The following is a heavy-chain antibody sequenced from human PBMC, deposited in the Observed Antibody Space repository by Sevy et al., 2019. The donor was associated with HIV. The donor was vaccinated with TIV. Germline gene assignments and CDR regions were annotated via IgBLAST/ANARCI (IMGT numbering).Heavy chain of an antibody. D-gene: IGHD3-3*01. V-gene: IGHV4-39*01. CDR3: ARVVDFWSGYLDY. CDR2: IYYSGNT. CDR1: GDSISSSTYH. J-gene: IGHJ4*01. Sequence: SETLSLTCTVSGDSISSSTYHWGWIRQSPGKGLEWIGNIYYSGNTNYNPSLTSRATISVDTSKNQSSLNLTSVTAADTAVYYCARVVDFWSGYLDYWGQGTLVTVSS.